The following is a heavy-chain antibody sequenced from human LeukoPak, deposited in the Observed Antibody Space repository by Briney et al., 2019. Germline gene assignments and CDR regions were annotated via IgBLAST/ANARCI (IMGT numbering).Heavy chain of an antibody. V-gene: IGHV4-59*01. D-gene: IGHD3-22*01. CDR3: ASSYYYDSSGYINFDY. CDR2: IYYSGST. Sequence: PSETLSLTCTVSGGSISSYYWSWIRQPPGKGLEWIGYIYYSGSTNYNPSLKSRVTISVDTSKNQFSLQLSSETAADTAVYYCASSYYYDSSGYINFDYWGQGTLVTVSS. J-gene: IGHJ4*02. CDR1: GGSISSYY.